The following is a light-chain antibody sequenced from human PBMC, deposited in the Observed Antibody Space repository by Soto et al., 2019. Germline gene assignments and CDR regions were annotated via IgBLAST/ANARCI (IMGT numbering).Light chain of an antibody. Sequence: EIVMTQSPATLSVSPGERATLSCRASQTVNNNLAWYQQKPGQAPRLLIYGASARATRIPARFSGSGSATEFTLTISSLQSEDFAVYYCQQYNNWPLTFGGGTKVEIK. V-gene: IGKV3-15*01. CDR3: QQYNNWPLT. J-gene: IGKJ4*01. CDR1: QTVNNN. CDR2: GAS.